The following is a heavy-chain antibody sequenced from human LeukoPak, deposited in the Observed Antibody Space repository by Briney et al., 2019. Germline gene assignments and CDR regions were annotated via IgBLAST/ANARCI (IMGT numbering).Heavy chain of an antibody. CDR2: INSDGSST. V-gene: IGHV3-74*01. Sequence: GGSLRLSFAASGFTFSSYWMHWVRQAPGKGLVWVSRINSDGSSTSYADSVKGRFTISRDNAKNTLYLQMSSLRAEDTAVYYCARESWYYDSSGYFSWFDPWGQGTLVTVSS. D-gene: IGHD3-22*01. J-gene: IGHJ5*02. CDR1: GFTFSSYW. CDR3: ARESWYYDSSGYFSWFDP.